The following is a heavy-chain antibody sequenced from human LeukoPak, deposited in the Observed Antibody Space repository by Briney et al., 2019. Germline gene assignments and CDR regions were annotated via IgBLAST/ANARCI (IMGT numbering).Heavy chain of an antibody. CDR3: ARGGDYDSSGYYYSEY. CDR2: INHSGST. V-gene: IGHV4-34*01. CDR1: GGSFSGYY. Sequence: SETLSLTCAVYGGSFSGYYWSWIRQPPGKGLEWIGEINHSGSTNYNPSLKSRVTISVDTSKNQFSLKLSSVTAADTAVYYCARGGDYDSSGYYYSEYWGQGTLVTVSS. D-gene: IGHD3-22*01. J-gene: IGHJ4*02.